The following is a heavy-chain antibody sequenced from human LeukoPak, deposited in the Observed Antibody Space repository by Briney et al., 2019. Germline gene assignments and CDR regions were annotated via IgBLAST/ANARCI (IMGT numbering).Heavy chain of an antibody. CDR3: ARAYYYDSSGYLQVDYGMDV. J-gene: IGHJ6*02. D-gene: IGHD3-22*01. CDR2: INPNSGGT. V-gene: IGHV1-2*02. CDR1: GYTFTGYY. Sequence: ASVKVSCKASGYTFTGYYMHWVRQAPGQGLEWMGWINPNSGGTNYAQKFQGRVTMTRDTSISTAYMELSRLRSDDTAVYYCARAYYYDSSGYLQVDYGMDVWGQGTTVTVSS.